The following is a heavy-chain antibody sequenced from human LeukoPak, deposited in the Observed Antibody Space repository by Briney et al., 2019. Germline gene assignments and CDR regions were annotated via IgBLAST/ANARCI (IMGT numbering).Heavy chain of an antibody. CDR1: GGSFSGYY. V-gene: IGHV4-34*01. D-gene: IGHD3-22*01. CDR2: INHSGST. J-gene: IGHJ4*02. Sequence: PSETLSLTCAVYGGSFSGYYWSWIRQPPGKRLEWIGEINHSGSTNYNPSLKSRVTISVDTSKNQFSLKLSSVTAADTAVYYCARGRLMWLLDYWGQGTLVTVSS. CDR3: ARGRLMWLLDY.